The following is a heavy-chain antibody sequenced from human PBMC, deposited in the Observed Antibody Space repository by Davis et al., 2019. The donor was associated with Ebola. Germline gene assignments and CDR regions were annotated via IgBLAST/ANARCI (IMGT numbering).Heavy chain of an antibody. CDR3: ARIVEGSGSSAFDY. V-gene: IGHV2-5*01. CDR1: GFSLTTSGVG. J-gene: IGHJ4*02. CDR2: IYWNDNN. D-gene: IGHD3-10*01. Sequence: SGPTLVKPTQTLTLTCTFSGFSLTTSGVGVGWIRQPPGKPLEWLALIYWNDNNYYSPSLKSRLTITKDTSKNQVVLTMTNMDPVDTGTYYCARIVEGSGSSAFDYWGQGTLVTVSS.